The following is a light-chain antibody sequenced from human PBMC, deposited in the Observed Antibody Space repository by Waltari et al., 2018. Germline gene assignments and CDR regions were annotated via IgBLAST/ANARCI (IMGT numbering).Light chain of an antibody. J-gene: IGLJ2*01. CDR3: QVWDSSSDHPHVV. Sequence: SYVLTQPPSVSVAPGKTARITCGGNNIGSKRGHWYAQKPGQAPVLVVYDDSDRPSGIPERFSGSNSGNTATLTISRVEAGDEADYYCQVWDSSSDHPHVVFGGGTKLTVL. V-gene: IGLV3-21*03. CDR2: DDS. CDR1: NIGSKR.